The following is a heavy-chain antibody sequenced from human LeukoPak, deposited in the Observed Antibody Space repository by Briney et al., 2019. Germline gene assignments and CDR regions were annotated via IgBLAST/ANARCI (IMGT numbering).Heavy chain of an antibody. D-gene: IGHD3-22*01. CDR1: NYIFTTYG. Sequence: ASVKVSCKTSNYIFTTYGISWVRQAPGQGLEWMGWISVYNGNTNYAQKFQGRVTMTTDTSTSTAYMELTSLRSDDTAVYYCARDTRLGDSSGFSYYWGQGTLVTVSS. J-gene: IGHJ4*02. V-gene: IGHV1-18*01. CDR3: ARDTRLGDSSGFSYY. CDR2: ISVYNGNT.